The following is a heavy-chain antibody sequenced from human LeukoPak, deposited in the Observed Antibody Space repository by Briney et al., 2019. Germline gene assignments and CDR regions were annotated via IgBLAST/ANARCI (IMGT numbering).Heavy chain of an antibody. V-gene: IGHV4-61*02. CDR3: ARDDPLYCSSTSCYGRGFDY. D-gene: IGHD2-2*01. Sequence: SQTLSLTCTVHGGSISSGSYYWSWIRQPAGKGLERLGRIYTSGSTNYNPSLKSRVAISVDTSNNQFSLKLSSVTAADTAVYYCARDDPLYCSSTSCYGRGFDYWGQGTLVTVSS. CDR1: GGSISSGSYY. J-gene: IGHJ4*02. CDR2: IYTSGST.